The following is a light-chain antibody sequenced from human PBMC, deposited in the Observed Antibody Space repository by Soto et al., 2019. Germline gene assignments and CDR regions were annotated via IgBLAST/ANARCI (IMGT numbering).Light chain of an antibody. V-gene: IGKV3-11*01. Sequence: EIVLTQSPATLSLSPGVRATLSCRASQSVSTYLAWYQQKLGQAPRLLIYDASSRATGIPARFSGSGSGTDFTLTISSLEPEDFAVYYSQQRSDWPPTFGQGTKVEIK. CDR1: QSVSTY. CDR2: DAS. CDR3: QQRSDWPPT. J-gene: IGKJ1*01.